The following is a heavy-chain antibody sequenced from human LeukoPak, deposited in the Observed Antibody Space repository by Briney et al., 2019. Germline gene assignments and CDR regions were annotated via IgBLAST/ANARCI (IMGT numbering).Heavy chain of an antibody. Sequence: SSETLSLTCTVSGGSISSYYWSWIRQPPGKGLEWIGYIYYSGSTHYNPSLKSRVTISVDTSKNQFSLRLSSVTAADTAVYYCASSTVPTPGGLGDWFDPWGQGTLVTVSS. CDR3: ASSTVPTPGGLGDWFDP. CDR2: IYYSGST. D-gene: IGHD4-23*01. CDR1: GGSISSYY. J-gene: IGHJ5*02. V-gene: IGHV4-59*08.